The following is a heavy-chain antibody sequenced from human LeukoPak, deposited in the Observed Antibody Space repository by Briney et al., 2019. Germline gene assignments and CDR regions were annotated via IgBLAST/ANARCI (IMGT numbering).Heavy chain of an antibody. CDR3: ARGWGDGSGSYYHPASDY. Sequence: GGSLRLSCATSGFTFSSYGMHWVRQAPGKGLEWVAFIRYDGSDKYHADSVKGRFTISRDNSKNTLSLQMNSLRAEDTAVYFCARGWGDGSGSYYHPASDYWGQGTLVTVSS. D-gene: IGHD1-26*01. CDR1: GFTFSSYG. V-gene: IGHV3-30*02. CDR2: IRYDGSDK. J-gene: IGHJ4*02.